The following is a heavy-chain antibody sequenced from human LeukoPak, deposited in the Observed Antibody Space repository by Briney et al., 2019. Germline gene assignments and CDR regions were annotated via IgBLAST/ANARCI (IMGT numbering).Heavy chain of an antibody. CDR2: IWYDGSNK. CDR1: GFTFSSYG. V-gene: IGHV3-33*01. CDR3: ARGGLWEVSSTTVIDY. J-gene: IGHJ4*02. Sequence: GGSLRLSCAASGFTFSSYGMHWVRQAPGKGLEWVAVIWYDGSNKYYADSVKGRFTISRDNSKNTLYLQMNSLRAEDTAVYSCARGGLWEVSSTTVIDYWGQGTLVTVSS. D-gene: IGHD1-26*01.